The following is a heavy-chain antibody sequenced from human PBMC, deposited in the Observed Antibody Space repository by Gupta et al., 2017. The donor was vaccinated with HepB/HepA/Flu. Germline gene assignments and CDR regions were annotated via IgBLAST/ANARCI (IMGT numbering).Heavy chain of an antibody. Sequence: EVQLVESGGGLVQPGRSLRLSCAASGFTFDDYAMHWVRQAPGKGLEWVSGISWNSGSIGYADSVKGRFTISRDNAKNSLYLQMNSLRAEDMALYYCAKDITSGPETDYMDVWGKGTTVTVSS. CDR2: ISWNSGSI. CDR3: AKDITSGPETDYMDV. V-gene: IGHV3-9*03. J-gene: IGHJ6*03. CDR1: GFTFDDYA. D-gene: IGHD1-14*01.